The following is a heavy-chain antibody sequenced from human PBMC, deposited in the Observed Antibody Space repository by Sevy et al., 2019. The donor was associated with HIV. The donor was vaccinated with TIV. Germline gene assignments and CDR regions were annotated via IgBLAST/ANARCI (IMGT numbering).Heavy chain of an antibody. V-gene: IGHV3-11*01. CDR1: GFTISEYY. J-gene: IGHJ6*02. CDR3: ARDHVKDGDLGDYYYYAMDV. CDR2: ISGSDNSI. D-gene: IGHD4-17*01. Sequence: GGSLRLSCAASGFTISEYYMSWIRQAPGKGLEWVSYISGSDNSIYYADSVKGRFTISRDNAKNSLYLQMNSLRAEDTAVYYCARDHVKDGDLGDYYYYAMDVWGQGTTVTVSS.